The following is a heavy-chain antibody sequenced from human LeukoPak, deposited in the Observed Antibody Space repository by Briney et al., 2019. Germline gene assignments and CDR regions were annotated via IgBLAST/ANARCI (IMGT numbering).Heavy chain of an antibody. CDR2: VFSSGNT. V-gene: IGHV4-4*08. J-gene: IGHJ5*02. CDR1: GGSITSYY. D-gene: IGHD1-1*01. Sequence: SETLSLTCTVSGGSITSYYWSWIRQPPGKGLEYIGYVFSSGNTNYNPSLKSRVTISLDTSKNQFSLKLRSVTAADTAVYYCARELYTIHDLLWFDPWGQGTLVTVSS. CDR3: ARELYTIHDLLWFDP.